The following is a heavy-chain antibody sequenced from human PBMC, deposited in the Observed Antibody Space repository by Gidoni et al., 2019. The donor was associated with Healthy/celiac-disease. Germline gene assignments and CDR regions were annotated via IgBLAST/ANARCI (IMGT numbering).Heavy chain of an antibody. CDR2: ISSSSSTI. Sequence: EVQLVESGGGLVQPGGSLRLSCAASGFPFSSYSMNWVRQAPGKGLEWVSYISSSSSTIYYADSVKGRFTISRDNAKNSLYLQMNSLRAEDTAVYYCARDDSSGPPDAFDIWGQGTMVTVSS. CDR1: GFPFSSYS. V-gene: IGHV3-48*04. D-gene: IGHD3-22*01. J-gene: IGHJ3*02. CDR3: ARDDSSGPPDAFDI.